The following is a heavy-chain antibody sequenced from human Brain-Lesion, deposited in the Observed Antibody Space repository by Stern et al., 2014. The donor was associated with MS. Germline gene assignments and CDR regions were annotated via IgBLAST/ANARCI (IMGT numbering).Heavy chain of an antibody. J-gene: IGHJ4*02. CDR1: GYTLTELS. CDR2: FDPEDGET. V-gene: IGHV1-24*01. Sequence: QDQLVQSGAEVKKPGASVKVSCKVSGYTLTELSMHWVRQALRKGLEWMGGFDPEDGETIYAQKFQGRVTMTEDTSTDTAYMELSSLRSEDTAVYYCATLSPGAGGNYYRHFDYWGQGTLVTVSS. D-gene: IGHD1-26*01. CDR3: ATLSPGAGGNYYRHFDY.